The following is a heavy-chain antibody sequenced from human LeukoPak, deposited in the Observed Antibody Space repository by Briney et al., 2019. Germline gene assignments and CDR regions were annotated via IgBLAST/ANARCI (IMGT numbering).Heavy chain of an antibody. CDR3: GSLPDLKN. Sequence: GGSLRLSCAASGFTFNTYGMHWVRQAPGKGLEWVAFIRYDGSNKYYADSVKGRFTISRDNSKNTLYLQMNSLRAEDTAVYYCGSLPDLKNWGQGTLVTVSS. CDR1: GFTFNTYG. J-gene: IGHJ4*02. CDR2: IRYDGSNK. D-gene: IGHD2-2*01. V-gene: IGHV3-30*02.